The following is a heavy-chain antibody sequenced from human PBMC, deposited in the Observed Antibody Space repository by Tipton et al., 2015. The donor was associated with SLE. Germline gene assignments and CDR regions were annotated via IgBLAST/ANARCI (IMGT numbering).Heavy chain of an antibody. Sequence: TLSLTCTVSGGSISSYYWSWIRQPPGKGLKWIGSIFYTGSTYYNPSLKSRVSFSIDTSKHQFSLKLNSVTAADTAVYYCARRHYSGPFDSWGQGTLVTVSS. J-gene: IGHJ4*02. CDR3: ARRHYSGPFDS. CDR2: IFYTGST. V-gene: IGHV4-59*12. D-gene: IGHD5-12*01. CDR1: GGSISSYY.